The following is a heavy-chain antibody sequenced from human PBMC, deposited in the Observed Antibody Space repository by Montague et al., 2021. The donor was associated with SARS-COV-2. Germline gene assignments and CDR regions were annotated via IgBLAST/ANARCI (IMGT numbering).Heavy chain of an antibody. CDR2: INHNERT. J-gene: IGHJ4*02. V-gene: IGHV4-34*01. CDR1: GGPLGGYY. CDR3: ARGGLAGGNYDIWSFSYTSPLDY. Sequence: SETLSLTCAVYGGPLGGYYWGWIRQSPGNGLEWIGDINHNERTHYSPSLKSRVALSVDKSKNQFSLRLNSVTTADTAVYYCARGGLAGGNYDIWSFSYTSPLDYWGQGTLVTVSS. D-gene: IGHD3-3*01.